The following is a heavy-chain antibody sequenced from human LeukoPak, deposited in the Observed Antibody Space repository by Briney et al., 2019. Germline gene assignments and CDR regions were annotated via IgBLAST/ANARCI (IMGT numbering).Heavy chain of an antibody. D-gene: IGHD3-10*01. CDR3: ARVGYYGSGSYYNPLRNYYYMDV. Sequence: ASVKVSCKASGYTFTGYYMHWVRQAPGQGLEWMGWISAYNGNTNYAQKLQGRVTMTTDTSTSTAYMELRSLRSDDTAVYYCARVGYYGSGSYYNPLRNYYYMDVWGKGTTVTVSS. V-gene: IGHV1-18*04. CDR2: ISAYNGNT. J-gene: IGHJ6*03. CDR1: GYTFTGYY.